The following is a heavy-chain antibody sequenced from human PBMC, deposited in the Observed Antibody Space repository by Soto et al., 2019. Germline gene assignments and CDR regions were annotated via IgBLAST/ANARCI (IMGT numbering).Heavy chain of an antibody. CDR2: ISGSGAGT. CDR3: AKHRNGKSDY. V-gene: IGHV3-23*01. Sequence: GGSLRLSCAASGFTFSNYAMSWVRQAPGKGLEWVSAISGSGAGTYYADTVKGRFTISRDNSKNTLYLQMNSLRAEDTAEYYCAKHRNGKSDYWGQGTLVTVSS. J-gene: IGHJ4*02. D-gene: IGHD1-26*01. CDR1: GFTFSNYA.